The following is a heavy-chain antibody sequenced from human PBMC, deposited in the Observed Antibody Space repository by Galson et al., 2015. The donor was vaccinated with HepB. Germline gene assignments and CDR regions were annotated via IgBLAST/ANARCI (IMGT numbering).Heavy chain of an antibody. J-gene: IGHJ3*01. D-gene: IGHD3-10*01. CDR1: GFSVSDND. CDR3: ASCAMIGGVIGAFDV. V-gene: IGHV3-66*01. CDR2: IYTGGAT. Sequence: SLRLSCAASGFSVSDNDMSWVRQAPGKGLEWVFVIYTGGATSYGDSVKGRFTISRDNFENTVYLQMHSLRVAYTAVYYCASCAMIGGVIGAFDVWGQGTMVTVSS.